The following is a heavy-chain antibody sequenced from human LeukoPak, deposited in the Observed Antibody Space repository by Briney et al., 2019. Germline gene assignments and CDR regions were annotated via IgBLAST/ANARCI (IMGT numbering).Heavy chain of an antibody. Sequence: ASVKVSCKASGYTFTSXXMHWVRXAPGQGXXXXXXXXXXXGXTSYAXXXXXXXXXTXXXSTSTXXXELXXLRSEDTXVYYCAXXEAVVVVAAYYYYYGMDVWGQGTTVTVSS. CDR3: AXXEAVVVVAAYYYYYGMDV. CDR1: GYTFTSXX. J-gene: IGHJ6*02. V-gene: IGHV1-46*01. D-gene: IGHD2-15*01. CDR2: XXXXXGXT.